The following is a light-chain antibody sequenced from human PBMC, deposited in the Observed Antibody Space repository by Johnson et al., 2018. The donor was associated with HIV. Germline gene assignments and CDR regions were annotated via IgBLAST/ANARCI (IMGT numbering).Light chain of an antibody. CDR3: ATWDSSMTDGGV. J-gene: IGLJ1*01. CDR1: SSNIGNNY. V-gene: IGLV1-51*02. Sequence: QSVLTQPPSVSAAPGQKVTISCSGSSSNIGNNYVSWYRHFPGTAPKLLIYENNKRPSGIPDRFSGSKSGTSATLGITGLKTGDEAEYYCATWDSSMTDGGVFGTGTKVTVL. CDR2: ENN.